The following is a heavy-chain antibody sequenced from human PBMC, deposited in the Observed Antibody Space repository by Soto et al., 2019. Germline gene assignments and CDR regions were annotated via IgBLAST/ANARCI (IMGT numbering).Heavy chain of an antibody. Sequence: SQTLSLTCAISGDSISSNSAAWNWIRQSPSRGLEWLGRTYYRSKWYNDYAVSVKSRITINPDTSKNQFSLQLNSVTPEDTAVYYCARGPPTFIAAAGPFDYWGQGTLVTVPQ. CDR2: TYYRSKWYN. CDR3: ARGPPTFIAAAGPFDY. V-gene: IGHV6-1*01. J-gene: IGHJ4*02. CDR1: GDSISSNSAA. D-gene: IGHD6-13*01.